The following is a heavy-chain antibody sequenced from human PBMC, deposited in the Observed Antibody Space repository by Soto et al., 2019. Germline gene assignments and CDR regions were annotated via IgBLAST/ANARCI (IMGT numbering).Heavy chain of an antibody. Sequence: QLQLQESGSGLVNPSQTLSLTCAVYGGSISSGGYSWSWIRQPPGKGLEWIGYIYDSGSTYYNPVLTSGVTISVDRSKNQCSLKMSSVTAADTAVYYCARAHYGDYGYGMDVWGPGATVTVS. J-gene: IGHJ6*02. CDR2: IYDSGST. CDR3: ARAHYGDYGYGMDV. V-gene: IGHV4-30-2*01. CDR1: GGSISSGGYS. D-gene: IGHD4-17*01.